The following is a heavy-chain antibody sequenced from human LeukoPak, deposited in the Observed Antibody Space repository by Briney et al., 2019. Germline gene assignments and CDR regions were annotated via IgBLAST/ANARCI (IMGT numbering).Heavy chain of an antibody. CDR3: AKDYYETSGYFDS. CDR2: IGGRGDSI. Sequence: GGSLRLSCAASGLTFKIYSMHWVRQAPGKGLERIAVIGGRGDSIFYADSVKGRFTISRDNSKNTVDLQMSSLRAEDTAIYYCAKDYYETSGYFDSWGQGSLVSVSS. D-gene: IGHD3-22*01. V-gene: IGHV3-23*01. CDR1: GLTFKIYS. J-gene: IGHJ4*02.